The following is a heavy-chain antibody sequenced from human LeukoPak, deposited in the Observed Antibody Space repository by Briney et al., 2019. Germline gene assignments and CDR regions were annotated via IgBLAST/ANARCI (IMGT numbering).Heavy chain of an antibody. CDR3: ARDNQWLASHYFDY. D-gene: IGHD6-19*01. CDR1: GFTFSSYG. CDR2: IWYDGSNK. J-gene: IGHJ4*02. V-gene: IGHV3-33*01. Sequence: PGRSLRLSCAASGFTFSSYGMHWVRQAPGKGLEWVAVIWYDGSNKYYADSVKGRFTISRDNSKNTLYLQMNSLRAEDTAVYYYARDNQWLASHYFDYWGQGTLVTVSS.